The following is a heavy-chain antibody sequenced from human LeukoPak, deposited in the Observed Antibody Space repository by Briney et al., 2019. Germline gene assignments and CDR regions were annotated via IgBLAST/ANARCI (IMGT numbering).Heavy chain of an antibody. J-gene: IGHJ4*02. CDR3: VRDNPRCCGVVPVNIDDF. D-gene: IGHD2-15*01. V-gene: IGHV3-48*01. CDR1: GFTLSTDS. CDR2: ISYDSAIK. Sequence: GGSLRLSCAASGFTLSTDSMNWVRQAPGKGLEWISYISYDSAIKYYADSVRGRFTISRDNAKNSLSLQMHNLRAEDTAVYYCVRDNPRCCGVVPVNIDDFWGQGTLVTVSS.